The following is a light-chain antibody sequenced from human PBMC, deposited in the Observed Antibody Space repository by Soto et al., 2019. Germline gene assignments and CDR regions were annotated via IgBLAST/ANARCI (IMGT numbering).Light chain of an antibody. CDR2: AAS. CDR3: QQSYSTPRT. J-gene: IGKJ1*01. Sequence: DIQMTQSPSSLSASVGDRVTITCRASQSISSYLNWYQQKPGKAPKLLIYAASSLQSGVPSRFSGSGSGTDFTLHISSLQPEDFATYYCQQSYSTPRTFGQGTKVEI. V-gene: IGKV1-39*01. CDR1: QSISSY.